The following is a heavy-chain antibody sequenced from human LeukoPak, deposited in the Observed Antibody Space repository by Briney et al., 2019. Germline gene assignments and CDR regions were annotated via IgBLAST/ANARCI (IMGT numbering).Heavy chain of an antibody. CDR1: GYTFTGYH. J-gene: IGHJ6*03. CDR2: INPNSGGT. CDR3: ARDRNGVYYYYYMDV. D-gene: IGHD2-8*01. V-gene: IGHV1-2*02. Sequence: ASVKVSCKASGYTFTGYHMHWVRQAPGQGLEWMGWINPNSGGTNYAQRFQGRVTMTRDTSISTAYMELSRLRSDDTAVYYCARDRNGVYYYYYMDVWGKGTTVTVSS.